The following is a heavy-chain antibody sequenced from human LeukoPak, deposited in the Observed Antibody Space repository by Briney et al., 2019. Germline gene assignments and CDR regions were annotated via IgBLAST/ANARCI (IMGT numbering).Heavy chain of an antibody. CDR3: ARDEWELLRAY. V-gene: IGHV3-66*02. J-gene: IGHJ4*02. Sequence: GGSLRLSCAVSGFTVSSNYMGWVRQAPGKGLEWLSIIYSGGSTYYADSVKGRFTISRDNSKNTLYLQMNSLRAEDTAVYYCARDEWELLRAYWGQGTLVTVSS. CDR2: IYSGGST. D-gene: IGHD1-26*01. CDR1: GFTVSSNY.